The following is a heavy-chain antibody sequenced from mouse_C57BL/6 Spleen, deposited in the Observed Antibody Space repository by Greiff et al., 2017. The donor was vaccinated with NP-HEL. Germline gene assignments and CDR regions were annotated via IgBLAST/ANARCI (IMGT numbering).Heavy chain of an antibody. Sequence: EVQLQESGGGLVKPGGSLKLSCAASGFTFSDYGMHWVRQAPEKGLEWVAYISSGSSTIYYADTVKGRFTISRDNAKNTLFLQMTRLRSEDTAMYYCAGWLLRGWYFDVWGTGTTVTVSS. D-gene: IGHD2-3*01. J-gene: IGHJ1*03. V-gene: IGHV5-17*01. CDR3: AGWLLRGWYFDV. CDR2: ISSGSSTI. CDR1: GFTFSDYG.